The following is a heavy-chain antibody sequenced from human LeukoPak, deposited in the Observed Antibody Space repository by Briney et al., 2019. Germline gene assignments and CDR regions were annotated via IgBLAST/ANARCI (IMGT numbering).Heavy chain of an antibody. Sequence: GGSLRLSCAASGFTFSSYDMHWVRQAPGKGLEWVAGISYDGSNKYYTDSVKGRFTISRDNSKNTLYLQMNSLRAEDTALYYCAKEAYSYGYFDSRGLGTLVTVSS. J-gene: IGHJ4*02. CDR3: AKEAYSYGYFDS. CDR2: ISYDGSNK. V-gene: IGHV3-30*18. CDR1: GFTFSSYD. D-gene: IGHD5-18*01.